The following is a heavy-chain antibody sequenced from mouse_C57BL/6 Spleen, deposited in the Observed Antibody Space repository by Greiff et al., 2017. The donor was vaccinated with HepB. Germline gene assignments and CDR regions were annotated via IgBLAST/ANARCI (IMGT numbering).Heavy chain of an antibody. CDR3: AREGGQLRLRFAY. D-gene: IGHD3-2*02. J-gene: IGHJ3*01. V-gene: IGHV1-69*01. CDR2: IDPSDSYT. Sequence: QVQLQQPGAELVMPGASVKLSCKASGYTFTSYWMHWVKQRPGQGLEWIGEIDPSDSYTNYNQKFKGKSTLTVDKSSSTAYMQLSSLTSEDSAVYYCAREGGQLRLRFAYWGQGTLVTVSA. CDR1: GYTFTSYW.